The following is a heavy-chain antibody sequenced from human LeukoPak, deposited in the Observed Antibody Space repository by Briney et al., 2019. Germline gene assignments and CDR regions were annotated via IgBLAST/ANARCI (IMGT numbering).Heavy chain of an antibody. CDR1: GFTFSSYA. CDR3: ATSIGVAVAFDF. CDR2: ISYDGSNK. D-gene: IGHD6-19*01. Sequence: TGGSLRLSCAASGFTFSSYAMHWVRQAPGKGLEWVAVISYDGSNKYYADSVKGRFTISRDNAKNSLYLQMNSLKAEDTAIYYCATSIGVAVAFDFWGQGTLVTVSS. J-gene: IGHJ4*02. V-gene: IGHV3-30-3*01.